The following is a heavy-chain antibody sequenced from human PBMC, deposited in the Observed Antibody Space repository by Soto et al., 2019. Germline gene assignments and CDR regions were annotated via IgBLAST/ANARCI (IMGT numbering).Heavy chain of an antibody. Sequence: ASVKVSCKASGGTFSSYTISWVRQAPGQGLEWMGRIIPILGIANYAQKFQGRVTITADKSTSTAYMELSSLRSEDTAVYYCASPPRLNCSSTSCHEDYYYYYYMDVWGKGTTVTVSS. J-gene: IGHJ6*03. CDR2: IIPILGIA. V-gene: IGHV1-69*02. CDR3: ASPPRLNCSSTSCHEDYYYYYYMDV. CDR1: GGTFSSYT. D-gene: IGHD2-2*01.